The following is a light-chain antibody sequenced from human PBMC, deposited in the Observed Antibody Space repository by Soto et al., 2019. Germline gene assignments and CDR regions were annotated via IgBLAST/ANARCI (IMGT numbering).Light chain of an antibody. CDR3: ATWDDSLIAYV. V-gene: IGLV1-44*01. Sequence: VLTQPPSASGTPGQRVTISCSGSSSNIGSNTVNWYQQLPGTAPKLLIYSNNQRPSGVPDRFSGSKSGTSASLAISGLQSEDEADYCCATWDDSLIAYVFGTGTKVTVL. J-gene: IGLJ1*01. CDR1: SSNIGSNT. CDR2: SNN.